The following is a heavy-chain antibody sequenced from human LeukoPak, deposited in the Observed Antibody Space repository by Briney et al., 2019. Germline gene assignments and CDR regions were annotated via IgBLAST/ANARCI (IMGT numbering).Heavy chain of an antibody. Sequence: GGSLRLSCAASGFTFSTYAMHWVRQAPGKGQEWVAVISYDGSNKYYADSVKGRFTISRDNSKNTLYLRMNSLRAEDTAVYYCAARDYGGNSGIWGQGTMVTVSS. V-gene: IGHV3-30*03. D-gene: IGHD4-23*01. J-gene: IGHJ3*02. CDR3: AARDYGGNSGI. CDR2: ISYDGSNK. CDR1: GFTFSTYA.